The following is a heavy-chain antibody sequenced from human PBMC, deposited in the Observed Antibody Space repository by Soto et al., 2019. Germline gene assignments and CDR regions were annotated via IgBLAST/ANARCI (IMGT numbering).Heavy chain of an antibody. D-gene: IGHD2-2*01. CDR3: ARDQVSPAALYYYYYYGMDV. V-gene: IGHV1-69*13. Sequence: GASVKVSCKASGGTFSSYAISWVRQAPGQGLEWMGGIIPIFGTANYAQKFQGRVTITADESTSTAYMELSSLRSEDTAVYYCARDQVSPAALYYYYYYGMDVWGQGTTVTVSS. CDR2: IIPIFGTA. J-gene: IGHJ6*02. CDR1: GGTFSSYA.